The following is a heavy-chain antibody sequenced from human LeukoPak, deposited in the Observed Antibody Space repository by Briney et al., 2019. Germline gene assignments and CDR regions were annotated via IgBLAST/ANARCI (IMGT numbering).Heavy chain of an antibody. CDR1: GFTSTKYA. V-gene: IGHV3-23*01. Sequence: GGSLRLSCAASGFTSTKYAMNWVRQAPGKGLEWVSVLIGSSGSTDYADSVKGRFTMSRDISKNTLFLQMNSLRAEDTAIYYCAKGAYDYIEIAYFDSWGQGTLVTVSS. CDR3: AKGAYDYIEIAYFDS. D-gene: IGHD5-12*01. CDR2: LIGSSGST. J-gene: IGHJ4*02.